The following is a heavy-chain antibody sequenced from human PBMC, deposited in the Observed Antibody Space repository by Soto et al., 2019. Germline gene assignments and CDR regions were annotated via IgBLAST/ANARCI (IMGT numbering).Heavy chain of an antibody. Sequence: ASVKVSCKASGYTFTSYGISWVRQAPGQGLEWMGWISAYNGNTNYAQKLQGRVTMTTDTSTSTAYMELRSLRSDDTAVYYCARHDTPFRFTIFGVAQTGGGYWFDPWGQGTLVTFSS. CDR3: ARHDTPFRFTIFGVAQTGGGYWFDP. J-gene: IGHJ5*02. V-gene: IGHV1-18*01. D-gene: IGHD3-3*01. CDR2: ISAYNGNT. CDR1: GYTFTSYG.